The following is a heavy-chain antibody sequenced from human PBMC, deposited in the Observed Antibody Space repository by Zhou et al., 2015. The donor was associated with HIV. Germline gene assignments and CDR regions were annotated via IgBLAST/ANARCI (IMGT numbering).Heavy chain of an antibody. Sequence: EVQLLESGGRVIQPGGSLRLSCAASGFSVSTSHMSWVRQVPGKGLDWVSIIYDDGRTFYGESVKGRFTISRDNFENTLFLQMKSLRAGDTALYYCAKDGGPNQAHATRPHWGQGTLVTVSS. D-gene: IGHD6-6*01. J-gene: IGHJ4*02. CDR2: IYDDGRT. V-gene: IGHV3-53*01. CDR3: AKDGGPNQAHATRPH. CDR1: GFSVSTSH.